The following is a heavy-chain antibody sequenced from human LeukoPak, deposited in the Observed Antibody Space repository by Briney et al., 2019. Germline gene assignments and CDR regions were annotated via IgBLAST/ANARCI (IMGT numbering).Heavy chain of an antibody. CDR1: GFTFSSYS. D-gene: IGHD3-22*01. V-gene: IGHV3-21*01. CDR3: ARDSTYYYDSSGYPPDY. J-gene: IGHJ4*02. Sequence: GGSLRLSCAASGFTFSSYSMDWVRQAPGKGLEWVSSISSSSYIYYADSVKGRFTISRDNAKNSLYLQMNSLRAEDTAVYYCARDSTYYYDSSGYPPDYWGQGTLVTVSS. CDR2: ISSSSYI.